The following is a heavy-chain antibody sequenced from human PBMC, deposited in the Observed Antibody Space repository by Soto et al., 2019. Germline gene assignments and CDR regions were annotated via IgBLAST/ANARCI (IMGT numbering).Heavy chain of an antibody. V-gene: IGHV1-69*06. CDR2: IIPICGTA. CDR3: AREPYGSGSYYRIHNYYYYGMDV. Sequence: GASVKGSCKASRGTFRSCAMSWVRQAPVQGLEWMGGIIPICGTANYAQKFQGRVTITADKSTSTAYMEPSSLRSEDTAVYYCAREPYGSGSYYRIHNYYYYGMDVWGQGTTVTVSS. J-gene: IGHJ6*02. CDR1: RGTFRSCA. D-gene: IGHD3-10*01.